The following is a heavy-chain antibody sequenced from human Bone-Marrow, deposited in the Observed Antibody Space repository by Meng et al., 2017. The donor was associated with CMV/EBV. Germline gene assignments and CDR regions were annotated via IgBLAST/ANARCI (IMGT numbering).Heavy chain of an antibody. CDR2: ISSSSSYI. D-gene: IGHD6-13*01. V-gene: IGHV3-21*01. CDR3: AREAKGIAAS. Sequence: GGSLRLSCAASGFTFSSYSMNWVRQAPGKGLEWVSSISSSSSYIYYADSVKGRFTISRDNAKNSLYLQMNSLRAEGTAVYYCAREAKGIAASWGQGTLVTVSS. CDR1: GFTFSSYS. J-gene: IGHJ5*02.